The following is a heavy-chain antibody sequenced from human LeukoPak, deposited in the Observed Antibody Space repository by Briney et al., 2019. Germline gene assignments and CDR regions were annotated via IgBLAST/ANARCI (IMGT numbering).Heavy chain of an antibody. D-gene: IGHD3-22*01. Sequence: SETLSLTCAVYGGSFSGYYWSWIRQPPGKGLEWIGEINHSGSTNYNPSLKSQVTISVDTSKNQFSLKLSSVTAADTAVYYCAREVELHSSGYYRTRRADWFDPWGQGTLVTVSS. CDR1: GGSFSGYY. J-gene: IGHJ5*02. CDR3: AREVELHSSGYYRTRRADWFDP. CDR2: INHSGST. V-gene: IGHV4-34*01.